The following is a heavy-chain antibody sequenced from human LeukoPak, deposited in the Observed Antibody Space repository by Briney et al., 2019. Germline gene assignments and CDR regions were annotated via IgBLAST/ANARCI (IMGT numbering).Heavy chain of an antibody. CDR1: GYTFTSYG. CDR2: ISAYNSNT. V-gene: IGHV1-18*01. J-gene: IGHJ5*02. D-gene: IGHD3-3*01. CDR3: ARDGDDFWSGYLDWFDP. Sequence: GASVKVSCKASGYTFTSYGISWVRQAPGQGLEWMGWISAYNSNTNYAQKLQGRVTMTTDTSTSTAYMELRSLRSDDTAVYYCARDGDDFWSGYLDWFDPWGQGTLVTVSS.